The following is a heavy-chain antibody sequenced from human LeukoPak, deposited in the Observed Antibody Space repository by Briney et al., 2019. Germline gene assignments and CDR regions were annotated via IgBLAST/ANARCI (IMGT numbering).Heavy chain of an antibody. J-gene: IGHJ6*02. D-gene: IGHD3-10*01. V-gene: IGHV3-53*01. CDR2: IYSGGTT. CDR3: ARDLRSYAMAI. CDR1: GLTVSSNY. Sequence: PGGSLRLSCAASGLTVSSNYLTWVRQAPGKGLEWVSSIYSGGTTHYADTVKGRFTISRDHSKSTVYLQMNSLRAEDTAVYYCARDLRSYAMAIWGQGITVTVSS.